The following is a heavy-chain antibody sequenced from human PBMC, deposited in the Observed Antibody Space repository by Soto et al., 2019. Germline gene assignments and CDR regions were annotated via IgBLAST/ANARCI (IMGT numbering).Heavy chain of an antibody. Sequence: QVQLQESGPGLVKPSETLSLTCTVSGDSMSTYYWSWIRQPPGKGLEWIEYLHSSGSTNYNPSLKIRLTTSVDTSKNQFSLNLNSVTAADTAVYYCARRAPGGYCSGCRCPPFDYWGRGILVTVSS. J-gene: IGHJ4*02. CDR1: GDSMSTYY. CDR3: ARRAPGGYCSGCRCPPFDY. V-gene: IGHV4-4*08. D-gene: IGHD2-15*01. CDR2: LHSSGST.